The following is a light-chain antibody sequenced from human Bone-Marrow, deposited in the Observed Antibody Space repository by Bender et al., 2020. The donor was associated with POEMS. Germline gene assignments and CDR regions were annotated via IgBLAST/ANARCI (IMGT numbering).Light chain of an antibody. CDR2: DDS. CDR1: NIGTKS. J-gene: IGLJ3*02. Sequence: SYVLTQPPSVSVAPGQTARIACGRHNIGTKSVHWYQQKPGQAPVLVVYDDSDRPSGIPERFSGSKSGTSASLAISGLRSEDEAIYSCATWDDSLSGQVFGGGTKLTVL. V-gene: IGLV3-21*02. CDR3: ATWDDSLSGQV.